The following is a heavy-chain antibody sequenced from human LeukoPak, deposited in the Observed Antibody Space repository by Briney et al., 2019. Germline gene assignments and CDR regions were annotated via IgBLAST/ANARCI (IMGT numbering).Heavy chain of an antibody. CDR3: ARHRTDQYYFYYMDV. J-gene: IGHJ6*03. CDR1: GGSFSGYY. CDR2: INHSGST. V-gene: IGHV4-34*01. D-gene: IGHD1-1*01. Sequence: SSETLSLTCAVYGGSFSGYYWSWIRQPPGKGLEWIGEINHSGSTNYNPSLKSRVTISVDTSKNQFSLKLSFVTAADTAVYYCARHRTDQYYFYYMDVWGKGTTVTVSS.